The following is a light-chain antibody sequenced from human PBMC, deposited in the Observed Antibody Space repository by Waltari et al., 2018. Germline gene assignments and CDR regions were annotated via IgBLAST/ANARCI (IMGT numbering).Light chain of an antibody. J-gene: IGLJ3*02. V-gene: IGLV1-40*01. Sequence: QSVLTQPPSVSGAPGQRVTISCSGGSSNLGANSEFQWYQQFPGPAPKLLIYGSSNRPSGVPDRVSGSKSGTSASLDISGLQAEDEADYYCQTYDGRISAWVFGGGTKLTVL. CDR1: SSNLGANSE. CDR2: GSS. CDR3: QTYDGRISAWV.